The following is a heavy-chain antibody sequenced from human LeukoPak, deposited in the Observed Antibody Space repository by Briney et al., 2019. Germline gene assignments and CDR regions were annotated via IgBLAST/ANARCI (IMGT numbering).Heavy chain of an antibody. J-gene: IGHJ5*02. V-gene: IGHV3-7*01. CDR1: GFTISSYW. Sequence: GGSLRLSCAASGFTISSYWMSWVRQAPGKGLEWVANIKQDGSEKYYVDSVKGRFTISRDNAKNSLYLQMNSLRAEDTSVYYCAREQRYNWFDPWGQGTLVTVSS. CDR3: AREQRYNWFDP. CDR2: IKQDGSEK. D-gene: IGHD1-1*01.